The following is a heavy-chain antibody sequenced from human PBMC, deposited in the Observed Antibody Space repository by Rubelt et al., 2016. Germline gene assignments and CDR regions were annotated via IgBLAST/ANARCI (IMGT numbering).Heavy chain of an antibody. D-gene: IGHD1-26*01. Sequence: QLQLQESGPGLVKPSETLSLTCTVSGDSVRSGSYWGWFRQPPGKGLEWIGSLHHSGSSGYSASLRSRVTLSIDTSKKLLFPSLTSVTAADTAVYYCARDPMGVGSNSYFDYWGQGALVTVSS. V-gene: IGHV4-38-2*02. CDR1: GDSVRSGSY. J-gene: IGHJ4*02. CDR2: LHHSGSS. CDR3: ARDPMGVGSNSYFDY.